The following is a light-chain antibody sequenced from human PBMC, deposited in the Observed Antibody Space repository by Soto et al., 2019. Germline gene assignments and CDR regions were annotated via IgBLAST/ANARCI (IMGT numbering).Light chain of an antibody. CDR3: QLHYNFPPRT. CDR2: AAS. CDR1: QGISSY. Sequence: VIWMTQSPSLLYASTGDRVTISCRMSQGISSYLAWYQQKPGKAPELLIYAASTLQSGVLSRFSGSRSGTEFSLTISCLQSDDFAAYYCQLHYNFPPRTFGQGTKVEIK. J-gene: IGKJ1*01. V-gene: IGKV1D-8*01.